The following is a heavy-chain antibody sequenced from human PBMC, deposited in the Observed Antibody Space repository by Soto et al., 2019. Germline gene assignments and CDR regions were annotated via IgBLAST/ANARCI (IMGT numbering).Heavy chain of an antibody. CDR2: IDPSDSYT. CDR1: VYSFTSYW. V-gene: IGHV5-10-1*01. CDR3: ARLAMGAPINGMDV. D-gene: IGHD1-26*01. Sequence: PGESLKISCKGSVYSFTSYWINWVRQMPGKGLEWMGRIDPSDSYTNYSPSFQGHVTISADKSISTAYLQWSSLKASDTAIYYCARLAMGAPINGMDVWGQGTTVTVSS. J-gene: IGHJ6*02.